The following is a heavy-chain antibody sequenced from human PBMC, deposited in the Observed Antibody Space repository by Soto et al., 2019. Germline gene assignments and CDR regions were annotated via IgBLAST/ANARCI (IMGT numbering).Heavy chain of an antibody. CDR3: AREGN. V-gene: IGHV3-7*01. Sequence: GGSLRLSCAASGFSFSSSWVSWVRQAPGKGPEWVASITPDGSERYYDDSVRGRFTISRDNAKSSLFLQMESLRAEDTALYYCAREGNWGQGTLVTVSS. CDR1: GFSFSSSW. CDR2: ITPDGSER. J-gene: IGHJ4*02. D-gene: IGHD3-10*01.